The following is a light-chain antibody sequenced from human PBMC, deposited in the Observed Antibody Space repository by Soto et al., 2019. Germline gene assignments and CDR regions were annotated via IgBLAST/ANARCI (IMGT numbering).Light chain of an antibody. CDR2: GAS. CDR3: QQYNNWPPIT. CDR1: QSVHNF. V-gene: IGKV3D-15*01. J-gene: IGKJ5*01. Sequence: EVVLTQFPATLSLSPGDRAALSCKASQSVHNFLAWYQQRPGQAPRLLIYGASNRAAGIPDRFSGSGSGTDFTLTISSLQSEDFAVYYCQQYNNWPPITFGQGTRLEI.